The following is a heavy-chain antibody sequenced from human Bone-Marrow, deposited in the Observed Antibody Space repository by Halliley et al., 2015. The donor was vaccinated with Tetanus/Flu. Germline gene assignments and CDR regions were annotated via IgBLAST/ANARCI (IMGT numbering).Heavy chain of an antibody. V-gene: IGHV3-48*03. Sequence: SLRLSCAASGFTFSSYEMNWVRQAPGKGLEWVSYTSSSGSTIYYADSVKGRFTISRDNAKNSLYLQMNSLRAEDTAVYYCARDADYYGSGSYEYYYGMDVWGQGTTVTVSS. CDR2: TSSSGSTI. CDR1: GFTFSSYE. D-gene: IGHD3-10*01. CDR3: ARDADYYGSGSYEYYYGMDV. J-gene: IGHJ6*02.